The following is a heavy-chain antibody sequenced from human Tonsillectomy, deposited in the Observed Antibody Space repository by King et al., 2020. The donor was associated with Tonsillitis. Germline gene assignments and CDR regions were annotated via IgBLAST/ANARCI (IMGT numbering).Heavy chain of an antibody. D-gene: IGHD3-3*01. CDR1: GGSISGFY. Sequence: QLQESGPGLVKPSETLSLTCTVPGGSISGFYWTWIRQPPGKPLEWMGFVSYSGYTNYNPPLKNRGPISLDTSKIQFSLKLTSMTAADTAVYYCARQGAYYDYLSPYYMDVWGKGTTVTVSS. V-gene: IGHV4-59*08. J-gene: IGHJ6*03. CDR3: ARQGAYYDYLSPYYMDV. CDR2: VSYSGYT.